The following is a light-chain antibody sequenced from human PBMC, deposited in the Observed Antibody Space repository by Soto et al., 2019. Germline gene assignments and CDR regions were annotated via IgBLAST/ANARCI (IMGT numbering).Light chain of an antibody. CDR2: DAS. Sequence: EFVLTQSPGTLSLSPGERATLSCRASQSVSRYLAWYQQKPGQAPRLLIYDASNRATGIPARFSGSGSGTEFTLTISSLQSEDFAVYYCQQYNNWPVTFGQGTKVDIK. V-gene: IGKV3-15*01. CDR1: QSVSRY. J-gene: IGKJ1*01. CDR3: QQYNNWPVT.